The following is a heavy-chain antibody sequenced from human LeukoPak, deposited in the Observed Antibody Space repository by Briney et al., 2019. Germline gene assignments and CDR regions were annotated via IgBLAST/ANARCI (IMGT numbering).Heavy chain of an antibody. CDR3: AGRPSILRGDIYYYGMDV. CDR2: ISRSDGST. CDR1: GFTFSSYA. J-gene: IGHJ6*02. Sequence: PGGSLRLSCAASGFTFSSYAMSWVRQAPGKGLEWVSAISRSDGSTYYADSVKGRFTISRDNSKNTPYLQMNSLRAEDTAIYYCAGRPSILRGDIYYYGMDVWGQGTTITVSS. V-gene: IGHV3-23*01. D-gene: IGHD3-10*01.